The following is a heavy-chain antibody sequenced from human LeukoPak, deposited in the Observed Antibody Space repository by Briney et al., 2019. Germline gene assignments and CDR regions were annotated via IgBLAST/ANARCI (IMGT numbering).Heavy chain of an antibody. D-gene: IGHD4-17*01. CDR1: VDSISRYY. J-gene: IGHJ5*02. Sequence: PSETLCLTCTVSVDSISRYYWSWVPHPPGKGLEWRGYIYYSGSTNYNPDLQSRGTISVETTKNHCSMKLSSVTAADPAVYYWARGGYGDYPSWFDPWGQGTLVTVSS. CDR3: ARGGYGDYPSWFDP. CDR2: IYYSGST. V-gene: IGHV4-59*01.